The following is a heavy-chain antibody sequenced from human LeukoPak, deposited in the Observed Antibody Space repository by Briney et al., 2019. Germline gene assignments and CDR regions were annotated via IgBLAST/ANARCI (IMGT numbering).Heavy chain of an antibody. D-gene: IGHD3-9*01. CDR2: IRDSGGST. Sequence: GGSLRLSCAASGFTFSSYAMSWVRQAPGKGLEWVSGIRDSGGSTYYADSVKGRFTISRDNSKNTLYLQMNSLRAEDTAVYYCAKVPPSDILTGYIDYWGQGTLVTVSS. CDR1: GFTFSSYA. CDR3: AKVPPSDILTGYIDY. J-gene: IGHJ4*02. V-gene: IGHV3-23*01.